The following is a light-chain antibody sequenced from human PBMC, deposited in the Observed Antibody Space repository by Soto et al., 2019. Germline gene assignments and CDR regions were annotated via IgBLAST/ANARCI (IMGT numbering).Light chain of an antibody. Sequence: QSVLTQPASVSGSPGQSITISCTGTSSKVGGYNFVSWYQHHPGKAPNLIIYDVTIRPSVVSNPFSGSKSGNTASLTISWLQPEDEADYYCSSYTTSNTRQIVFGTGTKVTVL. CDR3: SSYTTSNTRQIV. J-gene: IGLJ1*01. CDR2: DVT. V-gene: IGLV2-14*03. CDR1: SSKVGGYNF.